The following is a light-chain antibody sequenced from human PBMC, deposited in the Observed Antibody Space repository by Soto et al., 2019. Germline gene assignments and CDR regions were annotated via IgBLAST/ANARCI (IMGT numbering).Light chain of an antibody. J-gene: IGLJ1*01. Sequence: QSALTQPPSVSGSPGQSVTVSCTGASSDVGSYNRVSWYQQPPGTGPKLMIYEVSHRPSGVPDRFSGSKSGNTASLTISGLQAEDEADYYCSLYTSSSTYVFGTGTKVTVL. CDR3: SLYTSSSTYV. CDR2: EVS. V-gene: IGLV2-18*01. CDR1: SSDVGSYNR.